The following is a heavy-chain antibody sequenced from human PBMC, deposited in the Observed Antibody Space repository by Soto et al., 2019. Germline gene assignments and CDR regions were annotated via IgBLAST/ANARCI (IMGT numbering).Heavy chain of an antibody. CDR3: ARDKTDTYWFDP. CDR1: GYTFTSYA. V-gene: IGHV1-3*01. Sequence: ASVKVSCKASGYTFTSYAMHWVRQAPGQRLEWMGWINVGNGNTKYSQKFQGRVTVTRDISASIAYMELSSLRSEDTAVYYCARDKTDTYWFDPWGQGTLVTVSS. CDR2: INVGNGNT. D-gene: IGHD2-21*02. J-gene: IGHJ5*02.